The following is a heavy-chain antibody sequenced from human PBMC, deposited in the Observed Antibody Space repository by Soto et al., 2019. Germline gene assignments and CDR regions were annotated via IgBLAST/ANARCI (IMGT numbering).Heavy chain of an antibody. Sequence: EVQLVESGGGLVQPGGSLKLSCAASGFTFSGSAMHWVRQASGKGLEWVGRIRSKANSYATAYAASVKGRFTISRDDSKNPAYLRMNGMKTEATAVYYCTTPTVTAYGYWGQGALVTVSS. CDR3: TTPTVTAYGY. D-gene: IGHD4-17*01. CDR1: GFTFSGSA. V-gene: IGHV3-73*01. J-gene: IGHJ4*02. CDR2: IRSKANSYAT.